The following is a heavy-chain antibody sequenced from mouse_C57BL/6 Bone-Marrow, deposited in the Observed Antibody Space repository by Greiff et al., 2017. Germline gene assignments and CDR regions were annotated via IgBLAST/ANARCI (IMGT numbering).Heavy chain of an antibody. CDR2: IDPETGGT. Sequence: ESGAELVRPGASVTLSCKASGYTFTDYEMHWVKQTPVHGLEWIGAIDPETGGTAYNQKFKGKAILTADKSSSTAYMELRSLTSEDSAVYYCTRAEDYYGYWYFDVWGTGTTVTVSS. V-gene: IGHV1-15*01. CDR1: GYTFTDYE. J-gene: IGHJ1*03. D-gene: IGHD1-1*01. CDR3: TRAEDYYGYWYFDV.